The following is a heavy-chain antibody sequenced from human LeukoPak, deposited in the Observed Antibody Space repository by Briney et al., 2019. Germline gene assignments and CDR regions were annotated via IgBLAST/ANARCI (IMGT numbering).Heavy chain of an antibody. CDR3: AKDPAPPPYKNNY. CDR2: ISRSNNV. D-gene: IGHD1-1*01. J-gene: IGHJ4*02. V-gene: IGHV3-69-1*01. CDR1: GFTFSAYD. Sequence: KSGGSLRLSCAASGFTFSAYDMNWVRQAPGKGLEWVSYISRSNNVYYADSVKGRFTISRDNAKNSLYLQMNSPRAEDTAVYYCAKDPAPPPYKNNYWGQGTLVTVSS.